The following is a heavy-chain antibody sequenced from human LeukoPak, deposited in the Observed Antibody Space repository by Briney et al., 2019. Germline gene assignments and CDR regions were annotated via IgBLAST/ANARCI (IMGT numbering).Heavy chain of an antibody. J-gene: IGHJ3*02. CDR3: AKDINYGLDDFDI. CDR2: INWNSGSI. CDR1: GFTFDDYG. Sequence: PGGSLRLSCAASGFTFDDYGMHWVRQAPGKGLEWVSGINWNSGSIGYADSVKGRFTISRDNAKNSLYLQMNSLRAEDMALYYCAKDINYGLDDFDIWGQGTMVTVSS. D-gene: IGHD3-10*01. V-gene: IGHV3-9*03.